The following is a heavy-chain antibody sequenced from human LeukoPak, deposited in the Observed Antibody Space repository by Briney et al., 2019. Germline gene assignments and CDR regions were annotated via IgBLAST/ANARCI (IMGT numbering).Heavy chain of an antibody. V-gene: IGHV1-8*03. D-gene: IGHD3-22*01. CDR3: ARDHYYYDSNPSGRIFIVWFDP. CDR1: GYTFASYD. J-gene: IGHJ5*02. CDR2: MNPNNGNT. Sequence: ASVEVSCKASGYTFASYDINWVRQATGQGLEWMGWMNPNNGNTGYAQKFQGRVTITRNTSISTVYMELSSLRSEDTAVYYCARDHYYYDSNPSGRIFIVWFDPWGQGTLVTVSS.